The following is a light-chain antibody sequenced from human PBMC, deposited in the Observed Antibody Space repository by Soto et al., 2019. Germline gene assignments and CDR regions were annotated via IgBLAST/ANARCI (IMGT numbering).Light chain of an antibody. V-gene: IGKV3-15*01. J-gene: IGKJ2*01. CDR1: QSVRSN. CDR3: QQYNNWPQT. Sequence: DIVMTQSPATLSVSPGERATLSCRASQSVRSNLAWYQQKPGQAPRLLIYGASTRATGIPARFSGSGSGTEFTLTISSLQSEDFAVYYCQQYNNWPQTFGQGTKLEIK. CDR2: GAS.